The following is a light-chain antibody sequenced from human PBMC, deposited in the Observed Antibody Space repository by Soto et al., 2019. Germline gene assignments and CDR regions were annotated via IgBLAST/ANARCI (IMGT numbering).Light chain of an antibody. CDR2: DAS. CDR1: QSVSYY. V-gene: IGKV3-11*01. J-gene: IGKJ5*01. Sequence: EIVLTQSPGTLSLTPGERATLSCRASQSVSYYLAWYQQKPGQAPRLLIYDASSRATGVPDRFSGSGSGTDFTLTISGLEPADLGVYYCQQRHNWPITFGQGTRLEIK. CDR3: QQRHNWPIT.